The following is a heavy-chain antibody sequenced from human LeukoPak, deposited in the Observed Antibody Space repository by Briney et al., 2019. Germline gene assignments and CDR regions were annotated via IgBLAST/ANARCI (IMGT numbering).Heavy chain of an antibody. Sequence: PGGSLRLSCAASGFTFSSYAMHWVRQAPGKGLEWVAVISYDGSNKYYADSVKGRFTISRDNSKNTLYLQMNSLRAEDTAVYYCARASVDWLPHYYYYYYMDVWGKGTTVTVS. V-gene: IGHV3-30*04. D-gene: IGHD3/OR15-3a*01. CDR1: GFTFSSYA. CDR2: ISYDGSNK. J-gene: IGHJ6*03. CDR3: ARASVDWLPHYYYYYYMDV.